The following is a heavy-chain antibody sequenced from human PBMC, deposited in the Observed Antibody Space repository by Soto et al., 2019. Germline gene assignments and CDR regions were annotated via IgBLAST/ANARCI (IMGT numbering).Heavy chain of an antibody. CDR2: MSYDGSDT. CDR1: VFIFSNNG. Sequence: PGGSLRLSCLGSVFIFSNNGMHWVRQTPGKGLEWVAFMSYDGSDTFYADSVKGRFTISRDNSKNTLFLHMSNLRAEDTAMYYCTIVRVAESARDHWGQGNLVTVSS. J-gene: IGHJ4*02. D-gene: IGHD3-10*01. V-gene: IGHV3-30*02. CDR3: TIVRVAESARDH.